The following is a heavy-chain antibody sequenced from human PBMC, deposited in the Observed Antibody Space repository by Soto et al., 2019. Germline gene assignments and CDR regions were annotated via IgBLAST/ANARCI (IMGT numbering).Heavy chain of an antibody. Sequence: QVQLVESGGGVVQPGMSLSLSCAASGFTFSNYGMHWVRQAPGKGLEWVTLISNDGSNKIYADSVKGRFTISRDNSKNTLYLQMTSLKTEDTAVYYCAKDGADPGTYNVDYWGQGTLVTVSS. J-gene: IGHJ4*02. CDR2: ISNDGSNK. V-gene: IGHV3-30*18. CDR3: AKDGADPGTYNVDY. D-gene: IGHD1-26*01. CDR1: GFTFSNYG.